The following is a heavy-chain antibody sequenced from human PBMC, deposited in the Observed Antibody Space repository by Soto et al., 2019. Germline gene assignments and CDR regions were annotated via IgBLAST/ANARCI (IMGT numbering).Heavy chain of an antibody. CDR2: IIPIFGTA. J-gene: IGHJ4*02. Sequence: GASVKVSCKASGGTFSSYAISWVRQAPGQGLEWMGGIIPIFGTANYAQKFQGRVTITADESTSTAYMELSSLRSEDTAVYYCARDTDYGDYYYFDYWGQGTLVTVSS. V-gene: IGHV1-69*13. CDR3: ARDTDYGDYYYFDY. D-gene: IGHD4-17*01. CDR1: GGTFSSYA.